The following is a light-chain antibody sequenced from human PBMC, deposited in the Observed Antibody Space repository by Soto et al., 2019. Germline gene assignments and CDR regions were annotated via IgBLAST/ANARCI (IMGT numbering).Light chain of an antibody. CDR2: WAS. V-gene: IGKV4-1*01. CDR3: QQYYSTPRT. Sequence: DIVMTQSPDSLAVSLGERATINCKSSQSGLYSSNNKNYLAWYQQKPGQPPKLLIYWASTRESGVPDRFSGSGSGTDFTLTISSLQAEDVAVYYCQQYYSTPRTFGQGNKVEIK. CDR1: QSGLYSSNNKNY. J-gene: IGKJ1*01.